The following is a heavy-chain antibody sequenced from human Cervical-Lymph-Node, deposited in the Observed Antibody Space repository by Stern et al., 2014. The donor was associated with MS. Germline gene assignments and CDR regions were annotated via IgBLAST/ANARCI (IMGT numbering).Heavy chain of an antibody. D-gene: IGHD2-2*01. Sequence: QVQLVQSGAEVKKPGSSVKVSCKASGGTFSSYAISWVRQAPGQGLEWMGGIIPIFGTANYPQKFQGRVTITADESTSTAYMELSSLRSEDTAVYYCARHFTPLTYCSSTSCPPYYYYYGMDVWGQGTTVTVSS. CDR1: GGTFSSYA. CDR2: IIPIFGTA. CDR3: ARHFTPLTYCSSTSCPPYYYYYGMDV. V-gene: IGHV1-69*01. J-gene: IGHJ6*02.